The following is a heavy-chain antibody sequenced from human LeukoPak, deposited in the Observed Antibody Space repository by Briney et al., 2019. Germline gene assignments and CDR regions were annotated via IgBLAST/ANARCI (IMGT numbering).Heavy chain of an antibody. Sequence: EESLDISCKGSGYSFTSYWIGWVRQMPGKGLEWMGIIYPGDSDTRYSPSFQGQVTISADKSISTAYLQWSSLKASDTAMYYCARRDVVPAAYFDYWGQGTLVTVSS. CDR3: ARRDVVPAAYFDY. J-gene: IGHJ4*02. V-gene: IGHV5-51*01. CDR1: GYSFTSYW. CDR2: IYPGDSDT. D-gene: IGHD2-2*01.